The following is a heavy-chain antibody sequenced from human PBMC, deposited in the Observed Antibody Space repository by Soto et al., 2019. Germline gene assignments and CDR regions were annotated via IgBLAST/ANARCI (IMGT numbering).Heavy chain of an antibody. J-gene: IGHJ4*02. CDR1: GFTFSSHA. Sequence: GGSLRLSCAASGFTFSSHAMIWVRQAPGKGLEWVSGISGSGDSAYSADSVKGRFTISRDNSKSTLYLQMNSLRAGDTAVYYCAKDPAPYNWGRGTLVTVST. CDR2: ISGSGDSA. D-gene: IGHD1-20*01. V-gene: IGHV3-23*01. CDR3: AKDPAPYN.